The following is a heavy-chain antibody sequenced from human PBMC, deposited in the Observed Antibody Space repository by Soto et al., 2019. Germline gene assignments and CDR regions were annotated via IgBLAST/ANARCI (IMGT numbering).Heavy chain of an antibody. Sequence: GGSRSPSCAASGFTFISYAMHGVRQAPGKGLEWVAVISYDGSNKYYADSVKGRFTISRDNSKNTLYLQMNSLRAEDTAVYYCARWSGSYLGYWGQGTLVTVSS. CDR2: ISYDGSNK. CDR3: ARWSGSYLGY. D-gene: IGHD1-26*01. V-gene: IGHV3-30-3*01. J-gene: IGHJ4*02. CDR1: GFTFISYA.